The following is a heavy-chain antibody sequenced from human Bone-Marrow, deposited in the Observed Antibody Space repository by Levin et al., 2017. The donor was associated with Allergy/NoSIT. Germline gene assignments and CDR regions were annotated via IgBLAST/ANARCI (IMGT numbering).Heavy chain of an antibody. CDR1: GLSLSITEMC. V-gene: IGHV2-70*11. CDR3: ARTPRADTGKYYYYPMDV. CDR2: IGWDDDK. D-gene: IGHD1-14*01. Sequence: SGPTLVKPAQTLTLTCTVSGLSLSITEMCVNWIRQPPGKALEWLARIGWDDDKYYNTSLRTRLTISKDTSKNQVVLTMTNMDPVDTATYFCARTPRADTGKYYYYPMDVWGQGTTVTVSS. J-gene: IGHJ6*02.